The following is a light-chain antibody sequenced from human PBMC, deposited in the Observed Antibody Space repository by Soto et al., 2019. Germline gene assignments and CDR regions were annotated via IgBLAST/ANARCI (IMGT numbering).Light chain of an antibody. CDR1: QSISSW. CDR3: QQYNSYSEA. J-gene: IGKJ1*01. V-gene: IGKV1-5*01. CDR2: DAS. Sequence: TLSASVGDRVTITCRASQSISSWLAWYQQKPGKAPKLLIYDASSLESGVPSRFSGSGSGTEFTLTISSLQPDDFATYYCQQYNSYSEAFGQGTKVDIK.